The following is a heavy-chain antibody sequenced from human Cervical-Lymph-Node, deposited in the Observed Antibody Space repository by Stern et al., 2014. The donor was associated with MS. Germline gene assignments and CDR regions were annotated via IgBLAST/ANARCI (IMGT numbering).Heavy chain of an antibody. CDR2: ISHAGGRT. V-gene: IGHV1-46*01. J-gene: IGHJ4*02. CDR1: GYTFTDYN. Sequence: VQLVQSGAEVKEPGASVKVSCTASGYTFTDYNIQWVRQAPGPGLEWMGMISHAGGRTAYDPKCRGSVTMTRDKSTATVYMELNSLRSEDTAVYFCARVAPTVGAAYWGQGTLVTVSS. CDR3: ARVAPTVGAAY. D-gene: IGHD1-26*01.